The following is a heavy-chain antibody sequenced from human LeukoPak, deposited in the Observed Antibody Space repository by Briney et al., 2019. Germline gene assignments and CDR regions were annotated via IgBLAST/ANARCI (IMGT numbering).Heavy chain of an antibody. D-gene: IGHD6-19*01. CDR1: GFTFSSYW. V-gene: IGHV3-7*01. J-gene: IGHJ6*02. Sequence: GGSLRLSCAASGFTFSSYWMSWVRQAPGKGLEWVANIKQDGSEKYYVDSVEGRFTISRDNAKNSLYLQMNSLRAEDTAVYYCARDLRIAVAGTHYYYYYGMDVWGQGTTVTVSS. CDR2: IKQDGSEK. CDR3: ARDLRIAVAGTHYYYYYGMDV.